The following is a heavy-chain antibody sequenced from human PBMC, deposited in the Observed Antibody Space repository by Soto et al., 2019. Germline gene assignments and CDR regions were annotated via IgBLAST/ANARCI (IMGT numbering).Heavy chain of an antibody. CDR3: ARDPGQGIAAAGGYFDL. CDR2: IYHSGST. V-gene: IGHV4-4*02. Sequence: QVQLQESGPGLVKPSGTLSLTCAVSGGSISSSNWWSWVRQPPGKGLEWIGEIYHSGSTNYNPSLKRRVTISVDKSKNQCSRKLSSVTAAVTAVYYCARDPGQGIAAAGGYFDLWGRGTLVTVSS. CDR1: GGSISSSNW. J-gene: IGHJ2*01. D-gene: IGHD6-13*01.